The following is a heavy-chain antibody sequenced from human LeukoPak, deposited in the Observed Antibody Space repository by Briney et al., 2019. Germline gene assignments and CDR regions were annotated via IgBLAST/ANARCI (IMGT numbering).Heavy chain of an antibody. CDR3: AKDRRVVVSSFDY. J-gene: IGHJ4*02. CDR1: GFTFSSYW. Sequence: PGGSLRLSCAASGFTFSSYWMSWVRQAPGKGLEWVANIKQDGSEKYYVDSVKGRFTISRDNAKNSLYLQMNSLRAEDTAVYYCAKDRRVVVSSFDYWGQGTLVTVSS. V-gene: IGHV3-7*03. CDR2: IKQDGSEK. D-gene: IGHD3-22*01.